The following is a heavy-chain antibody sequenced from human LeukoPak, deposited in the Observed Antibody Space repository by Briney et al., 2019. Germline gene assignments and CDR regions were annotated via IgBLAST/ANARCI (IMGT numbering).Heavy chain of an antibody. CDR1: GFTFSSYG. CDR2: IRYDGSNK. V-gene: IGHV3-30*02. CDR3: ARVAGNAFVI. Sequence: GGSLRLSCASSGFTFSSYGMHWVRQAPGKWLEWVAFIRYDGSNKYYADSVKGRFTISRDNSKNTLYLQMNSLRAEDTAVYYCARVAGNAFVIWGQCTMVTVSS. J-gene: IGHJ3*02.